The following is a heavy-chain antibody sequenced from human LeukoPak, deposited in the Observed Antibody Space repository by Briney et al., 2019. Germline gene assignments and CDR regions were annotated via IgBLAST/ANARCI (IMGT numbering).Heavy chain of an antibody. CDR1: GTSISRYY. CDR2: IYYSGST. D-gene: IGHD5-24*01. V-gene: IGHV4-59*03. J-gene: IGHJ4*02. Sequence: SETLSLTCAVSGTSISRYYWSWIRQVPGKGLEWIGYIYYSGSTTYNPSLKSRVTFSLDTSENQFSLKLTSLTAADTAVYYCATYDRSDGYKLDYWGQGTLATVSS. CDR3: ATYDRSDGYKLDY.